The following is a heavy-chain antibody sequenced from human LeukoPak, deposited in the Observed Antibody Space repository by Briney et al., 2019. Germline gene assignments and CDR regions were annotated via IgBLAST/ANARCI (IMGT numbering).Heavy chain of an antibody. V-gene: IGHV3-48*02. D-gene: IGHD3-9*01. Sequence: PGGSLRLSCAASGFTFSSYSMNWVRQAPGKGLEWVSFISDSRRTIYYADSVKGRFTISRDNAQNSLFLQMSSLRDEDTAIYYCVRDRYTGSFEYWGQGTPVTVSS. CDR2: ISDSRRTI. CDR1: GFTFSSYS. CDR3: VRDRYTGSFEY. J-gene: IGHJ4*02.